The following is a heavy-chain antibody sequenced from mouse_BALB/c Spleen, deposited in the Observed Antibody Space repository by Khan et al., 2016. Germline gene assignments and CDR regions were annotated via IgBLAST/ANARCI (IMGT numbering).Heavy chain of an antibody. D-gene: IGHD2-5*01. CDR3: SRSYYSNYDAMDY. CDR1: GYTFSSYW. J-gene: IGHJ4*01. V-gene: IGHV1-9*01. CDR2: ILLGSVLT. Sequence: QVQLKQSGAELMKPGASVKISCKATGYTFSSYWIEWVKQRPGHGLEWIGEILLGSVLTTYIEKFKAKATFTADPSPTPAYMQLSSLTSEDSAVYSCSRSYYSNYDAMDYWGQGTSVTVSS.